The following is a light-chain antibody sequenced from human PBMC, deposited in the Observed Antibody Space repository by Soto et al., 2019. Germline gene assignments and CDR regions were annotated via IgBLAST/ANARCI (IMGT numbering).Light chain of an antibody. CDR2: LNSDGSH. CDR3: QTWGTGMGV. V-gene: IGLV4-69*01. J-gene: IGLJ3*02. CDR1: SGHSSYA. Sequence: QSVLTQSPSASASLGASVKLTCTLSSGHSSYAIAWHQQQPEKGPRYLMKLNSDGSHSKGDGIPDRFSGSSSGAERYLTISILQSEDEADYYCQTWGTGMGVFGGGTKVTVL.